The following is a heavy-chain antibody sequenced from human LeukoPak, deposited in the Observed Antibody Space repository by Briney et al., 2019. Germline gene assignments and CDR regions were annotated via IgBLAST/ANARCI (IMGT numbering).Heavy chain of an antibody. J-gene: IGHJ6*03. CDR1: GGSISNYY. CDR3: ARETSQKGAHYMDV. D-gene: IGHD3-16*01. V-gene: IGHV4-59*01. CDR2: IYYSGST. Sequence: SETLSLTCTVSGGSISNYYWNWIRQPPGKGLEWIGYIYYSGSTNYNPSLKSRVTISVHTSKNPFSLKLRSVTAADTAVYYCARETSQKGAHYMDVWGKGTTVTISS.